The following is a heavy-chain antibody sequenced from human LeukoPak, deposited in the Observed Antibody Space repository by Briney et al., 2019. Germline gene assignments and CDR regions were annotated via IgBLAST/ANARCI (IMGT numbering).Heavy chain of an antibody. Sequence: GGSLRLSCAASGFTVSSNYMRWVRQAPGKGLEWVSVIYSGGSTYYADSVKGRFTISRDNSKNTLYLQMNSLRPEDTAVYYCAKGIVGAIWYFDYWGQGTLVTVSS. J-gene: IGHJ4*02. CDR3: AKGIVGAIWYFDY. CDR2: IYSGGST. V-gene: IGHV3-66*01. CDR1: GFTVSSNY. D-gene: IGHD1-26*01.